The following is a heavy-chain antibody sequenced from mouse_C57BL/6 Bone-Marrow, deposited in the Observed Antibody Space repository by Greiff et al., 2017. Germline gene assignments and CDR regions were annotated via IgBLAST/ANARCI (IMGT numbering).Heavy chain of an antibody. J-gene: IGHJ2*01. CDR3: ARLYYSSY. Sequence: QVQLQQPGAELVTPGASVKLSCKASGYNFTSYWMQWVKQRPGQGLEWIGEIDPSDSYSTYNQKFKGKATLTVDTSSRPAYMQLSSLTSEDSAVYYCARLYYSSYWGQGTTLSVSS. CDR2: IDPSDSYS. CDR1: GYNFTSYW. V-gene: IGHV1-50*01. D-gene: IGHD2-12*01.